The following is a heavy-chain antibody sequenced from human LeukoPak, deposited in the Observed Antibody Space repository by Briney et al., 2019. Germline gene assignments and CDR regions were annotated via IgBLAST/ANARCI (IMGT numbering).Heavy chain of an antibody. Sequence: ASVKVSCKASGYTFTSYDINWVRQATGQGLEWMGWMNPNSGNTGYAQKFQGRVTMTRNTSISTAYMELSSLRSEDTAVYYCARLPGAAYDFWSGYYPKYYMDVWGKGTTVTVSS. D-gene: IGHD3-3*01. CDR1: GYTFTSYD. CDR3: ARLPGAAYDFWSGYYPKYYMDV. J-gene: IGHJ6*03. CDR2: MNPNSGNT. V-gene: IGHV1-8*01.